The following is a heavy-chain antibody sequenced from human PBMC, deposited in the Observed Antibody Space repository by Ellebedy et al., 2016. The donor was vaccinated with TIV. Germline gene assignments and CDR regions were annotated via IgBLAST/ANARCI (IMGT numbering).Heavy chain of an antibody. Sequence: ASVKVSCKASGDTLKNYVISWVRQAPGQGLEWMGGRIPLFGIANYAQKFQGRVTITADESTSTAYMELSSLRSEDTAVYYCARVNAVGPSRLDCWGQGTLVTVSS. D-gene: IGHD1-26*01. CDR2: RIPLFGIA. J-gene: IGHJ4*02. V-gene: IGHV1-69*13. CDR3: ARVNAVGPSRLDC. CDR1: GDTLKNYV.